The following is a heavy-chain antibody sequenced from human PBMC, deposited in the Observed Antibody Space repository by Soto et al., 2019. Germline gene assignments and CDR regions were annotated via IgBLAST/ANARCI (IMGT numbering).Heavy chain of an antibody. D-gene: IGHD3-22*01. J-gene: IGHJ5*02. CDR2: IYYSGST. V-gene: IGHV4-39*01. Sequence: SETLSLTCTVSGGSISSSSYYWGWIRQPPGKGLEWIGSIYYSGSTYYNPSLKSRVTISVDTSKNQFSLKLSSVTAADTAVYYCARQGAIYYYDSSGYRYNWFDPWGQGTLVTVSS. CDR3: ARQGAIYYYDSSGYRYNWFDP. CDR1: GGSISSSSYY.